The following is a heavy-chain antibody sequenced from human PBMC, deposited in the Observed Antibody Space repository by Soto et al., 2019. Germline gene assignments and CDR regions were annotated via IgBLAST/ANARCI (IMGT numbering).Heavy chain of an antibody. CDR2: INRDGSKK. Sequence: EVQLEESGGDLVQPGGSLRLSCAASGFTLSAYWMTWVRQAPGKGLEWVANINRDGSKKSYLDSVRGRFTISRDNVGNSLYLQMDSLRAADTALYYCARDVSPCSSSLYLYAFDLWGQGTMVTVSS. J-gene: IGHJ3*01. D-gene: IGHD6-13*01. CDR3: ARDVSPCSSSLYLYAFDL. CDR1: GFTLSAYW. V-gene: IGHV3-7*05.